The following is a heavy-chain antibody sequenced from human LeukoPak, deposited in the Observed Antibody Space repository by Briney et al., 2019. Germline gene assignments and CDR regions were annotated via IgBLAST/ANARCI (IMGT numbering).Heavy chain of an antibody. CDR1: GGSISSGGYY. CDR3: ARGHSNLNWFDP. J-gene: IGHJ5*02. D-gene: IGHD4-11*01. V-gene: IGHV4-31*03. CDR2: IYYSGST. Sequence: PSETLSLTCTVSGGSISSGGYYWSWIRQHPGKGLEWIGYIYYSGSTYYNPSLKSRVTISVDTSKNQFSLKLSSVTAADTAVYYCARGHSNLNWFDPWGQGTLVTVSS.